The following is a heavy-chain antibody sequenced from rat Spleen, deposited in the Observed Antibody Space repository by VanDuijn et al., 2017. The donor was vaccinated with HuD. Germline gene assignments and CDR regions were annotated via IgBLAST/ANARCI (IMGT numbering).Heavy chain of an antibody. Sequence: EVQLVESDGGLVQPGRSLKLSCAASGFSFDDYGMAWVRQAPKNGLEWVASINWGGSSTYYPDSVKGRFTISRDNAKNALYLQMNNLRSEDTATYYCTRGYVMDAWGQGASVTVSS. V-gene: IGHV5-29*01. CDR2: INWGGSST. CDR1: GFSFDDYG. CDR3: TRGYVMDA. J-gene: IGHJ4*01.